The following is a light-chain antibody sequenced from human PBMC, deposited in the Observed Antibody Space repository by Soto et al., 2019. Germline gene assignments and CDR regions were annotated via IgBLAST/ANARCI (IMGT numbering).Light chain of an antibody. Sequence: EIVLTQSPGTLSLSPGERATLSCRASQSVGSSYLAWYLQKPGQAPRLLIYGASDRATGIPDRFIGSGSGTDFTLTISRLEPEDFAVYYCQQYGSSPWTFGHGTKVEIK. CDR1: QSVGSSY. J-gene: IGKJ1*01. V-gene: IGKV3-20*01. CDR2: GAS. CDR3: QQYGSSPWT.